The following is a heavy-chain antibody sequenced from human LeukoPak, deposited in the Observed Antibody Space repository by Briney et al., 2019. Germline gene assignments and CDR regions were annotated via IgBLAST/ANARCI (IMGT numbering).Heavy chain of an antibody. D-gene: IGHD6-19*01. CDR3: ARDHGSGWLIDY. V-gene: IGHV3-21*01. CDR2: ISSSSSYI. CDR1: GFTFSSYS. Sequence: GGSLRLSCAASGFTFSSYSMNWVRQAPRKGLEWVSSISSSSSYIYYADSVKGRFTISRDNAKNSLYLQMNSLRAEDTAVYYCARDHGSGWLIDYWGQGTLVTVSS. J-gene: IGHJ4*02.